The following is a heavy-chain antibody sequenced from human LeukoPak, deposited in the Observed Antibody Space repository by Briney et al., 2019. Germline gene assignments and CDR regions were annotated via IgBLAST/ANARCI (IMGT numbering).Heavy chain of an antibody. CDR1: GFTFSSYA. Sequence: GGSLRLSCAASGFTFSSYAMSWVRQAPGKGLEWVSAISGSGGSTYYADSVKGRFTISRDNAKNSLYLQMNSLRAEDTAVYYCARPADYGDYVCNYWGQGTLVTVSS. CDR3: ARPADYGDYVCNY. V-gene: IGHV3-23*01. D-gene: IGHD4-17*01. CDR2: ISGSGGST. J-gene: IGHJ4*02.